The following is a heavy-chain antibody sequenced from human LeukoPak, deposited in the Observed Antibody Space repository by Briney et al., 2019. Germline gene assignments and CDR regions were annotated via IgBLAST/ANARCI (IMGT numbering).Heavy chain of an antibody. V-gene: IGHV3-7*01. J-gene: IGHJ4*02. CDR2: IKQDGSEK. D-gene: IGHD3-9*01. CDR3: ARVMYYDILTGYQGDY. CDR1: GFTFSSYW. Sequence: TGGSLRLSCAASGFTFSSYWMSWVRQAPGKGLEWVANIKQDGSEKYYVDSVKGRFTISRDNAKNSLYLQMNSLRAEDTAVYYCARVMYYDILTGYQGDYWGQGTPVTVSS.